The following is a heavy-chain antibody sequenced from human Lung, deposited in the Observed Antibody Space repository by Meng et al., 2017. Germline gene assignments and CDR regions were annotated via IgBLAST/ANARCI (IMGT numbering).Heavy chain of an antibody. D-gene: IGHD3-10*01. J-gene: IGHJ4*02. V-gene: IGHV4-34*01. Sequence: QGPLQQGGAGLLRLSATLSLTCGVYGGSISGSYWSGIRQSPAKGLEWIGKINHGGSTNYNPSLESRVTISVATPKNQFSLRLTSMTVADTAVYYCARERHSTIIRGVIDFWGQGALVTVSS. CDR1: GGSISGSY. CDR3: ARERHSTIIRGVIDF. CDR2: INHGGST.